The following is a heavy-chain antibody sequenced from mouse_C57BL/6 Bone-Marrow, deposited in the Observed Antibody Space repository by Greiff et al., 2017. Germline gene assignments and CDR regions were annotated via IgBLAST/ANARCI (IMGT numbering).Heavy chain of an antibody. J-gene: IGHJ2*01. CDR3: AREDGPGYYFDD. CDR1: GYTFTSYW. V-gene: IGHV1-69*01. D-gene: IGHD1-2*01. CDR2: IDPSDSYT. Sequence: VQLQQSGAELVMPGASVKLSCKASGYTFTSYWMHWVKQRPGQGLEWIGEIDPSDSYTNYNQKFKGKSTLTVDKSSSTAYMQLSSLTSEDSAVYYCAREDGPGYYFDDWGKGTTLTVSS.